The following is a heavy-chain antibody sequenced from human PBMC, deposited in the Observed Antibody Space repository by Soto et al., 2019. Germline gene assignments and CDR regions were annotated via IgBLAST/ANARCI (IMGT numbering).Heavy chain of an antibody. CDR2: ISGSSSYI. Sequence: GGSLRLSCVASGFTFSSYSMNWVRQAPGKGLEWVSSISGSSSYIYYADSVKGRFTISRDNARNSLYLQMNSLRAEDTAVYYCASHYSSSPWVDYWGQGTLVTVAS. CDR1: GFTFSSYS. D-gene: IGHD6-6*01. CDR3: ASHYSSSPWVDY. V-gene: IGHV3-21*01. J-gene: IGHJ4*02.